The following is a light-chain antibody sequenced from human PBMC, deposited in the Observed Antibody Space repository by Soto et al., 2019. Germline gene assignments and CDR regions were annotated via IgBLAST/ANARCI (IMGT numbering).Light chain of an antibody. CDR3: QVWDITTDHYV. Sequence: SYELTQPPSVSVAPEKTARLTCGGDNIGSKRVHWYRQKPGQAPVLVIYYDSDRPSGIPERFSGSNSGNTATLTINRVEAGNEADYYCQVWDITTDHYVFGTGTKLTVL. CDR1: NIGSKR. CDR2: YDS. V-gene: IGLV3-21*04. J-gene: IGLJ1*01.